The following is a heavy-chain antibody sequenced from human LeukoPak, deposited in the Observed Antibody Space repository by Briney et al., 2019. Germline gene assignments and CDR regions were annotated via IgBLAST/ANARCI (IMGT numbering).Heavy chain of an antibody. J-gene: IGHJ4*02. CDR1: GFTFSDYY. Sequence: GGSLRLSCAASGFTFSDYYMSWIRQAPGKGLEWVSYISSSGSTIYYADSVKGRFTISRDNAKNSLYLQMNSLRAEDTAVYYCAATTIWGSYRDYWGQGTLVTVSS. CDR2: ISSSGSTI. CDR3: AATTIWGSYRDY. V-gene: IGHV3-11*01. D-gene: IGHD3-16*02.